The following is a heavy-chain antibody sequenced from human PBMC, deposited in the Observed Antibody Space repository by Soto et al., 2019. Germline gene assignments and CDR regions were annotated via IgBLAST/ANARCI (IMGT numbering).Heavy chain of an antibody. D-gene: IGHD6-6*01. CDR1: EFTIRSYA. Sequence: LRDSCGASEFTIRSYAMSRVSQTQGKGLEWVSAISSSSSSIYYADSVKGRFTISRDNAKNSLYLQMNSLRAEDTAVYYCARDPEYSSSSGFDYWGQGTLVTVSS. CDR2: ISSSSSSI. CDR3: ARDPEYSSSSGFDY. V-gene: IGHV3-21*01. J-gene: IGHJ4*02.